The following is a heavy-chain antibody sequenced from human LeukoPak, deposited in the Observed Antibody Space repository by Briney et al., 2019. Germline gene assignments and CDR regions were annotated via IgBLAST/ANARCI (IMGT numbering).Heavy chain of an antibody. J-gene: IGHJ4*02. CDR2: INHSGST. V-gene: IGHV4-34*01. D-gene: IGHD3-3*01. Sequence: PSETLSLTCAVYGGSFSVYYWSWIRQPPGKGLEWIGEINHSGSTNYNPSLKSRVTISVDTSKNQFSLKLSSVTAADTAVYYCARGESVFPFDYWGQGTLVTVSS. CDR3: ARGESVFPFDY. CDR1: GGSFSVYY.